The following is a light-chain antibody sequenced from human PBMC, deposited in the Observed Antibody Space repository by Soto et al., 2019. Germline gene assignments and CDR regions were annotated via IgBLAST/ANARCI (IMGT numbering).Light chain of an antibody. CDR1: QSVSSN. J-gene: IGKJ2*01. CDR3: QQYNNWPPTYT. V-gene: IGKV3-15*01. CDR2: GAS. Sequence: EIVMTQSPATLSVSPGERATLSCRASQSVSSNLAWYQQKPGQAPSLLIYGASTRATGIPARFIGSGSGTEFTLTISSLQSEDFAVYYCQQYNNWPPTYTFGQGTKLEIK.